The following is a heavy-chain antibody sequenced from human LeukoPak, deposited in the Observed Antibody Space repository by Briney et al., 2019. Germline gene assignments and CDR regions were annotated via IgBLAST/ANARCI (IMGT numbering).Heavy chain of an antibody. CDR3: ARFQPSGDSHYYYCDRDV. J-gene: IGHJ6*03. D-gene: IGHD4-17*01. V-gene: IGHV4-4*07. Sequence: SETLSLTCTVSGGSISSYYWSWLRQPAGKGLEWIGRIYTSGSTNYNPSLKSRVTMSVDTSKNQFSLKLSSVTAADTAVYYCARFQPSGDSHYYYCDRDVGGKGTTVTVSS. CDR2: IYTSGST. CDR1: GGSISSYY.